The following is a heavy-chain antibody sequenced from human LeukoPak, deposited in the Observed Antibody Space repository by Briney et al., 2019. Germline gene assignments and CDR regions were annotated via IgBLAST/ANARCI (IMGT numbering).Heavy chain of an antibody. Sequence: PGGSLRLSCAGSNFTFSSYTLNWVRQGPGKGLEWLSSISSSGSNIYYADSVKGRFTISRDNAKKTLFLQMYSLRAEDSAVYYCATRVTTFLQWGQGTLVTVSS. J-gene: IGHJ4*02. V-gene: IGHV3-21*01. CDR1: NFTFSSYT. CDR3: ATRVTTFLQ. CDR2: ISSSGSNI. D-gene: IGHD4-11*01.